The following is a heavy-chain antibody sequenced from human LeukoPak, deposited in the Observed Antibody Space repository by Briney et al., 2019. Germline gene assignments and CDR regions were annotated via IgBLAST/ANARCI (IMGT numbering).Heavy chain of an antibody. CDR2: ISSSSSTR. V-gene: IGHV3-48*01. Sequence: GGSLRLSCAASGFTFSIYSMNWVREAPGKGLEWVSYISSSSSTRYYADSVKGRFTISRDNAKNSVYLQMNSLRAEDTAVYYCARSADGEFAYWGQGTLVTVSS. CDR1: GFTFSIYS. J-gene: IGHJ4*02. D-gene: IGHD4-17*01. CDR3: ARSADGEFAY.